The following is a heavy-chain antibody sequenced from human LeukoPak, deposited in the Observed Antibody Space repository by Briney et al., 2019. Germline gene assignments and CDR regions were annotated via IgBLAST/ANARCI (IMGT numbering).Heavy chain of an antibody. V-gene: IGHV4-4*07. CDR1: GGSISSYY. CDR2: IYTSGST. Sequence: RPSETLSLTCTVSGGSISSYYWSWIRQPAGKGLEWIGRIYTSGSTNYNPSLKSRVTMSVDTSKNQFCLKLSFVTAADTAVYYCAVSTAVRERTLFDYWGQGTLVTVSS. D-gene: IGHD1-26*01. J-gene: IGHJ4*02. CDR3: AVSTAVRERTLFDY.